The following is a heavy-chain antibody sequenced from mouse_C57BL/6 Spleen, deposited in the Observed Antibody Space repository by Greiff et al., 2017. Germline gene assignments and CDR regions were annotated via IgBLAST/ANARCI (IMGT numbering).Heavy chain of an antibody. Sequence: EVNVVESEGGLVQPGSSMKLSCTASGFTFSDYYMAWVRQVPEKGLEWVANINYDGSSTYYLDSLKSRFIISRDNAKNILYLQMSSLKSEDTATYCCARGYYGSSYFDYRGQGTTLTVSS. J-gene: IGHJ2*01. V-gene: IGHV5-16*01. D-gene: IGHD1-1*01. CDR2: INYDGSST. CDR1: GFTFSDYY. CDR3: ARGYYGSSYFDY.